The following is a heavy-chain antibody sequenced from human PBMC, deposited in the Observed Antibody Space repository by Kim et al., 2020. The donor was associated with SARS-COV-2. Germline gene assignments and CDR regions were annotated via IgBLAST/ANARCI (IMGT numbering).Heavy chain of an antibody. CDR3: AKDLLQGPTYYYYYYGMDV. V-gene: IGHV3-30*18. D-gene: IGHD1-26*01. CDR1: GFTFSSYG. CDR2: ISYDGSNK. Sequence: GGSLRLSCAASGFTFSSYGMHWVRQAPGKGLEWVSVISYDGSNKYYADSVKGRFTISRDNSKNTLYLQMNSLRAEDTAVYYCAKDLLQGPTYYYYYYGMDVWGQGTTVTVSS. J-gene: IGHJ6*02.